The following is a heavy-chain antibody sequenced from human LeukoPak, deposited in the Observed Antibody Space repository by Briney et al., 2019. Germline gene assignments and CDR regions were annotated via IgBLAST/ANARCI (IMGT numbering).Heavy chain of an antibody. CDR1: GGTFSSYA. CDR2: IIPIFGTA. V-gene: IGHV1-69*13. Sequence: GASVKVSCKASGGTFSSYAISWVRQAPGQGLEWMGGIIPIFGTANYAQKFQGRVTITADESTSTAYTELSSLRSEDTAVYYCAGGKRYFDWLSPFDYWGQGTLVTVSS. D-gene: IGHD3-9*01. CDR3: AGGKRYFDWLSPFDY. J-gene: IGHJ4*02.